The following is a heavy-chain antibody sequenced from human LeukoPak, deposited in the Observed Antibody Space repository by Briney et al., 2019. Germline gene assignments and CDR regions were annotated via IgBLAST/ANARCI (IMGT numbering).Heavy chain of an antibody. CDR1: GFTFTSRSA. CDR3: AAPYSSTWFDY. V-gene: IGHV1-58*01. J-gene: IGHJ4*02. D-gene: IGHD6-13*01. CDR2: IVVGSDNT. Sequence: ASGKVSCTASGFTFTSRSAVQWVRQARGQRLEWIGWIVVGSDNTNYAQKFQERVTITRDMSTRTAYMELSSLRSEDTAVYYCAAPYSSTWFDYWGQGTLVTVSS.